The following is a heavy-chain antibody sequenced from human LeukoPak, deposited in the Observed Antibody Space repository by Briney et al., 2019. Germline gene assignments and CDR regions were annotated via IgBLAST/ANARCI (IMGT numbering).Heavy chain of an antibody. D-gene: IGHD1-26*01. Sequence: PGGSLRLSCAASGFTFSSYGMHWVRQAPGKGLEWVTFIRYDGSNKNYADSVKGRFTISRDNAKNSLYLQMNSLRAEDTAVYYCARDSSRVIVGATFFDYWGQGTLVTVSS. J-gene: IGHJ4*02. CDR3: ARDSSRVIVGATFFDY. CDR1: GFTFSSYG. V-gene: IGHV3-30*02. CDR2: IRYDGSNK.